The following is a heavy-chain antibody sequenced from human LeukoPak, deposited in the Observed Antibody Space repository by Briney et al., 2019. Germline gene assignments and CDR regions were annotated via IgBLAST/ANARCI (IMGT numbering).Heavy chain of an antibody. D-gene: IGHD6-13*01. CDR2: INHSGST. J-gene: IGHJ6*03. V-gene: IGHV4-34*01. CDR3: ARGRSSSWMDYYYYYMDV. CDR1: GGSFSGYY. Sequence: SETLSLTCAVYGGSFSGYYWSWIRQPPGKGLEWIGEINHSGSTNYNPSLKSRVTISVDTSKNQFSLKLSSVTAADTAVYYCARGRSSSWMDYYYYYMDVWGKGTTVTVSS.